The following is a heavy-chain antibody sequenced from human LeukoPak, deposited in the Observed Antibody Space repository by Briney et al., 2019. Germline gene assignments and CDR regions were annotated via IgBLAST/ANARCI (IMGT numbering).Heavy chain of an antibody. V-gene: IGHV3-74*01. Sequence: GGSLRLSCAASGFTFSSYWMHWVRQTPEKGLVWVSRIDTDGSSTIYADSVKGRFTISRDNAKNTLFLQMNSLRADDTAVYYCTRGYVGIDYWGQGTLVTVSS. CDR1: GFTFSSYW. CDR2: IDTDGSST. D-gene: IGHD5-12*01. J-gene: IGHJ4*02. CDR3: TRGYVGIDY.